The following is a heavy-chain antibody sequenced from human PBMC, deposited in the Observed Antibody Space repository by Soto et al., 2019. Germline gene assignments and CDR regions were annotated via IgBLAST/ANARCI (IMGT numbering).Heavy chain of an antibody. D-gene: IGHD3-10*01. J-gene: IGHJ4*02. CDR1: GGSISSYY. V-gene: IGHV4-59*08. CDR3: ARHVTMAPRYV. Sequence: SETLSLTCTVSGGSISSYYWSWIRQPPGKGLEWIGYIYYSGSTNYNPSLKSRVTISVDTSKNQFSLKLSSVTAADTAVYYCARHVTMAPRYVWGQGTLVTVSS. CDR2: IYYSGST.